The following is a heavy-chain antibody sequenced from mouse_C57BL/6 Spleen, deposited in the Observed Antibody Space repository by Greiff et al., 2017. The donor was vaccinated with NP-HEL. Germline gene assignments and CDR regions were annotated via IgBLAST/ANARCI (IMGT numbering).Heavy chain of an antibody. CDR2: IYPGSGST. D-gene: IGHD2-3*01. CDR3: AREIYDGYYLFAY. Sequence: QVQLQQPGAELVKPGASVKMSCKASGYTFTSYWITWVKQRPGQGLEWIGDIYPGSGSTNYNEKFKSKATLTVDTSSSTAYMQLSSLTSEDSAVYYCAREIYDGYYLFAYWGQGTLVTVSA. CDR1: GYTFTSYW. J-gene: IGHJ3*01. V-gene: IGHV1-55*01.